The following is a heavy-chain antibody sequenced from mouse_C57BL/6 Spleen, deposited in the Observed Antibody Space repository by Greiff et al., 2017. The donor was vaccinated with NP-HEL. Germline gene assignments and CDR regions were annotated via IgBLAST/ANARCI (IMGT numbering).Heavy chain of an antibody. J-gene: IGHJ2*01. CDR1: GFTFSSYA. V-gene: IGHV5-4*01. CDR2: ISDGGSYT. D-gene: IGHD2-10*01. Sequence: EVKLEESGGGLVKPGGSLKLSCAASGFTFSSYAMSWVRQTPEKRLEWVATISDGGSYTYYPDNVKGRITISRDNAKNNLFLQMSQLKSEDTAMYYGGREGAYYGNIDYWGQGTTLTVSS. CDR3: GREGAYYGNIDY.